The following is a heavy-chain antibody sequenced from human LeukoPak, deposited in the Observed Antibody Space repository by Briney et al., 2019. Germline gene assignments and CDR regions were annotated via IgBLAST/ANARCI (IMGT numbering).Heavy chain of an antibody. Sequence: ASVKVSCKASGSTFSSYAISWVRQAPGQGLEWMGGIIPIFGTANYAQKFQGRVTITADESTSTAYMELSSLRSEDTAVYYCARELSVRGKQLVRTGYFDYWGQGTLVTVSS. CDR3: ARELSVRGKQLVRTGYFDY. V-gene: IGHV1-69*13. D-gene: IGHD6-6*01. CDR2: IIPIFGTA. J-gene: IGHJ4*02. CDR1: GSTFSSYA.